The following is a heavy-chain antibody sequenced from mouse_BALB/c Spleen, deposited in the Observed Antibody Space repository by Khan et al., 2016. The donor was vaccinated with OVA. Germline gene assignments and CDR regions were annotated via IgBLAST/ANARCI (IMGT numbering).Heavy chain of an antibody. CDR3: ARPPYFSCILDH. Sequence: QIQLVQSGPELKKPGETVKISCKASGYTFTNYGMNWVKQSPGKALKWMGWINTYTGDPTYADEFKGRFAFSLETSASTAYLQINNLKTEDTATXFCARPPYFSCILDHWGQGTSVTVSS. CDR2: INTYTGDP. CDR1: GYTFTNYG. V-gene: IGHV9-3-1*01. D-gene: IGHD2-10*01. J-gene: IGHJ4*01.